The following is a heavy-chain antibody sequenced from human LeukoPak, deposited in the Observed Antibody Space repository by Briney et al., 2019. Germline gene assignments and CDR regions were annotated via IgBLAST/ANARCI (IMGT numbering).Heavy chain of an antibody. V-gene: IGHV4-61*02. Sequence: SETLSLPCTVYGGSISSRSYYWSWIRQPAGKGLEWIGRIYTSGSTNYNPSLKSRVTISVDTSKNQFSLKLSSVTAADTAVYYCARDKEYSSSSDFDYWGQGTLVTVSS. CDR1: GGSISSRSYY. CDR2: IYTSGST. D-gene: IGHD6-6*01. CDR3: ARDKEYSSSSDFDY. J-gene: IGHJ4*02.